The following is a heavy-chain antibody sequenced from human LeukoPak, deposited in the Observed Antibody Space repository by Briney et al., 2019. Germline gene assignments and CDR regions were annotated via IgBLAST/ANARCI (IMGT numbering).Heavy chain of an antibody. CDR2: INQSGDT. V-gene: IGHV4-34*01. CDR3: ARSLSPYYDVTSAYWVWGY. CDR1: GESFSGYY. Sequence: SETLSLTCGVSGESFSGYYWSWLRQPPGKGLEWIGEINQSGDTNYNPSFESRVTMSVDASKKQFSLKVKSVTAADGAVYYCARSLSPYYDVTSAYWVWGYWGQGPLVIISS. J-gene: IGHJ4*02. D-gene: IGHD3-3*01.